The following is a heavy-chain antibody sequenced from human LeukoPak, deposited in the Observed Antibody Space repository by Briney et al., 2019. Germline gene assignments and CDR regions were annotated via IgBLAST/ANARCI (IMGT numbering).Heavy chain of an antibody. D-gene: IGHD2-2*01. CDR2: ISHSGTT. J-gene: IGHJ5*02. CDR1: GYSLSSAYY. Sequence: PSETLSLPCAVSGYSLSSAYYWGWIRPPPGKGLEWIGTISHSGTTYFNPSLKSRVTIFLDTSKNQFSLKLTSVTAADTAVYYCARFGSTSGRGFDPWGQGTLVTVSS. V-gene: IGHV4-38-2*01. CDR3: ARFGSTSGRGFDP.